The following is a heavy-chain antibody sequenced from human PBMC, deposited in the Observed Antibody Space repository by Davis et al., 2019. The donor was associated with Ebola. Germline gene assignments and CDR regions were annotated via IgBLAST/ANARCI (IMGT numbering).Heavy chain of an antibody. CDR2: IYYSGST. CDR3: ARITGTVDY. J-gene: IGHJ4*02. D-gene: IGHD1-7*01. V-gene: IGHV4-59*05. CDR1: GGSISSYY. Sequence: SETLSLTCTVSGGSISSYYWSWIRQPPGKGLEWIGSIYYSGSTYYNPSLKSRVTISVDTSKNQFSLKLSSVTAADTAVYYCARITGTVDYWGQGTLVTVSS.